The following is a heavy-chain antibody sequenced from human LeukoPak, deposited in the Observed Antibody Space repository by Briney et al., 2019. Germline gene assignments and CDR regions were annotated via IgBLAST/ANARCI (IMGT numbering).Heavy chain of an antibody. CDR2: ASYGGTT. D-gene: IGHD6-13*01. CDR3: ARSTIAAAVVNWFDP. CDR1: GGSISSSSYY. J-gene: IGHJ5*02. V-gene: IGHV4-39*01. Sequence: SETLSLTCTVSGGSISSSSYYWGWIRQPPGEGLEWIASASYGGTTYYNPSLKSRVTISGDMSKNQFFLKLNSVTAADTAVYYCARSTIAAAVVNWFDPWGQGTLVTVSS.